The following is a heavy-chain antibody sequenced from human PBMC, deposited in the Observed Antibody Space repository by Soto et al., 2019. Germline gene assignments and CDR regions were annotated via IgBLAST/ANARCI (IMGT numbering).Heavy chain of an antibody. Sequence: PGESLKNSCKGSGYSFTSFWIGWVRQMPGKGLEWMGIIYPGDSDTRYSPSFQGQVTISADKSISTAYLQWSSLKASDTAMYYCARHNYGSGSYYLKGWFDPWGQGTLVTVSS. CDR2: IYPGDSDT. CDR1: GYSFTSFW. J-gene: IGHJ5*02. D-gene: IGHD3-10*01. CDR3: ARHNYGSGSYYLKGWFDP. V-gene: IGHV5-51*01.